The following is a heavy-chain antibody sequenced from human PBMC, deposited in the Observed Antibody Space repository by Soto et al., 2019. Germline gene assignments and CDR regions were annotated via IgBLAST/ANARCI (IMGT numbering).Heavy chain of an antibody. CDR1: GGSISSGGYY. CDR3: AREGASGYYYVVDY. D-gene: IGHD3-22*01. V-gene: IGHV4-31*03. J-gene: IGHJ4*02. Sequence: SETLSLTCTVSGGSISSGGYYWSWIRQHPGKGLEWIGYIYYSGSTYYNPSLKSRVTISVDTSKNQFSLKLSSVTVAVTAVYYCAREGASGYYYVVDYWGQGTLVTVSS. CDR2: IYYSGST.